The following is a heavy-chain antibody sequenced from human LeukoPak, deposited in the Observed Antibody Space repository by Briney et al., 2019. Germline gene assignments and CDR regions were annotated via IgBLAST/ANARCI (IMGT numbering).Heavy chain of an antibody. V-gene: IGHV3-21*01. CDR1: GFTFSSYG. Sequence: GGSLRLSCAASGFTFSSYGMSWVRQAPGKGLEWVSSISSSSSYIYYADSVKGRFTISRDNAKNSLYLQMNSLRAEDTAVYYCARDVYCSSTSCETSNWFDPWGQGTLVTVSS. D-gene: IGHD2-2*01. J-gene: IGHJ5*02. CDR3: ARDVYCSSTSCETSNWFDP. CDR2: ISSSSSYI.